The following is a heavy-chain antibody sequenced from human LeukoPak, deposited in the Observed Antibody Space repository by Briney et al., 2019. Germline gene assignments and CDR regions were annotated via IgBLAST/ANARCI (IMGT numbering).Heavy chain of an antibody. V-gene: IGHV4-34*01. CDR3: ARGCLLRFLEWLQTTSYCWFDP. J-gene: IGHJ5*02. CDR2: INHSGST. Sequence: SEILSLTCAVYGGSFSGYYWSWIRQPPGKGLEWIGEINHSGSTNYNPSLKSRVTISVDTSKNQFSLKLSSVTAADTAVYYCARGCLLRFLEWLQTTSYCWFDPWGQGTLVTVSS. CDR1: GGSFSGYY. D-gene: IGHD3-3*01.